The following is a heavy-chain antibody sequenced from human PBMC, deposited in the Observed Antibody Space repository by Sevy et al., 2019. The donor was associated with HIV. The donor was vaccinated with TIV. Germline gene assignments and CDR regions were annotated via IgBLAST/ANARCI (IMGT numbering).Heavy chain of an antibody. CDR1: GYSFTSYW. D-gene: IGHD2-8*01. J-gene: IGHJ6*02. CDR3: ARSHLGYCTNGVCYDHYYYGMDV. V-gene: IGHV5-51*01. CDR2: IYPGDSDT. Sequence: GESLKISCKGSGYSFTSYWIGWVRQMPGKGLEWMGIIYPGDSDTRYSPSFQGQVTISADKSIGTAYLQWGSLKASDTAMYYCARSHLGYCTNGVCYDHYYYGMDVWGQGTTVTVSS.